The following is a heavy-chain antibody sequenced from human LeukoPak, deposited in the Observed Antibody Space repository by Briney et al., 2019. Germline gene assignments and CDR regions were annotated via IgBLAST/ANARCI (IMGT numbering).Heavy chain of an antibody. V-gene: IGHV4-31*03. Sequence: SETLSLTCTVSGGSISSGGYYWSWIRQHPGKGLEWIGYIYYSGSTYYNPSLKSRVTISVDTSKKQFSLKLSSVTAADTAVYYCARGSGSYYIGSPGNGMDVWGKGPRSPSPQ. CDR2: IYYSGST. CDR1: GGSISSGGYY. D-gene: IGHD3-10*01. CDR3: ARGSGSYYIGSPGNGMDV. J-gene: IGHJ6*01.